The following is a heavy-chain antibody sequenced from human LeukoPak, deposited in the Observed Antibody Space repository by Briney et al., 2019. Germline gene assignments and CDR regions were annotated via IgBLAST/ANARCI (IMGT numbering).Heavy chain of an antibody. CDR1: GGSISSYY. CDR3: ARDAEDSGDYTGFDY. D-gene: IGHD4-17*01. Sequence: ASETLSLTCTVSGGSISSYYWSWIRQPAGKGLEWIGRIYTSGSTNYNPSLKSRVTMSVDTSKNQFSLKLSSVTAADTVVYYCARDAEDSGDYTGFDYWGQGTLVTVSS. V-gene: IGHV4-4*07. J-gene: IGHJ4*02. CDR2: IYTSGST.